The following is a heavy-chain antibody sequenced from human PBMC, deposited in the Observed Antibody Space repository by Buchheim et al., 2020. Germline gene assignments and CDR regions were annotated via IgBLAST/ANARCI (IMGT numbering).Heavy chain of an antibody. Sequence: VQLLESGGGLVQPEGSLRLSCAASGFSFNDYGMHWVRQAPGKGLEWVSRITRDGSSTAYADSVKGRFTISRDNAKNTLYLQMNSLRAEDTAVYYCARVLLVDNYGMDVWGQGTT. J-gene: IGHJ6*02. D-gene: IGHD2-8*02. V-gene: IGHV3-74*01. CDR1: GFSFNDYG. CDR2: ITRDGSST. CDR3: ARVLLVDNYGMDV.